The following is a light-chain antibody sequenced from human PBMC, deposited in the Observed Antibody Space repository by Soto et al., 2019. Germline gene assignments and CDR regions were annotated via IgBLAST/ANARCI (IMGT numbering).Light chain of an antibody. V-gene: IGKV3-15*01. CDR1: QSVSSN. J-gene: IGKJ2*01. CDR3: QQYNNWPPLYT. CDR2: GAS. Sequence: EIVMTQSTATLSVSPGERVTLSCRASQSVSSNLAWYQQKPGQAPRLLIYGASTRATGIPARFSGSGSGTEFTLTISSLQSEDFAVYYCQQYNNWPPLYTFGQGTKLEIK.